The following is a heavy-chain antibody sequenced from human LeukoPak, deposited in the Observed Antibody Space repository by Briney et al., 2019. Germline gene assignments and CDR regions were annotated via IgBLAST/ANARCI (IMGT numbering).Heavy chain of an antibody. Sequence: GESLKISCAASGFTFSSYSMNWVRQAPGKGLEWVSSISSSRSYIYYADSVKGRITISRDNAKNPLFLQMNSLRAEDTAVYYCARDIQLHDWGQGTLVTVSS. CDR2: ISSSRSYI. CDR3: ARDIQLHD. CDR1: GFTFSSYS. D-gene: IGHD5-18*01. J-gene: IGHJ4*02. V-gene: IGHV3-21*01.